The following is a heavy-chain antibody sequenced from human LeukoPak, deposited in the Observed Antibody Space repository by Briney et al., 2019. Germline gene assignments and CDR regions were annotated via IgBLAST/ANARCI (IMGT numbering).Heavy chain of an antibody. Sequence: PSETLSLTCTISGGSVSDYYWSWICQSPGKGLEWIGYIYHTGSTSYSPSPKSRVTISADTSQNQFSLKLSSVTAADTAVYYCASRKLGNDYWGQGTLVTVSS. CDR2: IYHTGST. J-gene: IGHJ4*02. CDR1: GGSVSDYY. CDR3: ASRKLGNDY. D-gene: IGHD7-27*01. V-gene: IGHV4-59*02.